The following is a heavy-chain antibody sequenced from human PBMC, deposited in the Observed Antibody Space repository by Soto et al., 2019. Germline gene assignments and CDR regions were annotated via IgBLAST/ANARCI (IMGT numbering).Heavy chain of an antibody. D-gene: IGHD1-26*01. Sequence: QVQLVESGGGVVQPGRSLRLSCAASGFIFNNYGMHWVRQAPGKGLEWVAVIWFDESDEDYADSVKGRFTISRDTSKNTLYLQMNSLRAEDTAVYYCAREPRAVVGASTRAFDIWGQGTMVTVSS. CDR2: IWFDESDE. CDR3: AREPRAVVGASTRAFDI. J-gene: IGHJ3*02. CDR1: GFIFNNYG. V-gene: IGHV3-33*01.